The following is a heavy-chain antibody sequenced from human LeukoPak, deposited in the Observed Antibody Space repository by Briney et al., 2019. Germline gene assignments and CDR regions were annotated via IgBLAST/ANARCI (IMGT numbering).Heavy chain of an antibody. CDR2: IYSGGTT. CDR1: GFAVSSNY. J-gene: IGHJ4*02. Sequence: GGSLRLSCAASGFAVSSNYLSWVRQSPGKGLEWVSFIYSGGTTYYADSVKGRFTISRDNSKNPLFLEMNSLRGEDTAIYYCARVIESRHFDYWGQGTLVTVSS. CDR3: ARVIESRHFDY. V-gene: IGHV3-66*01. D-gene: IGHD2/OR15-2a*01.